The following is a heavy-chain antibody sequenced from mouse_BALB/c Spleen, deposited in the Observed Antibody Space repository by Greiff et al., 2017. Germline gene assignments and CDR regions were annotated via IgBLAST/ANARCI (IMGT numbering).Heavy chain of an antibody. CDR3: ARGRYDGWYFDV. D-gene: IGHD2-14*01. Sequence: SGPELMKPGASVKISCKASGYSFTSYYMHWVKQSHGKSLEWIGYIDPFNGGTSYNQKFKGKATLTVDKSSSTAYMHLSSLTSEDSAVYYCARGRYDGWYFDVWGAGTTVTVSS. CDR2: IDPFNGGT. V-gene: IGHV1S135*01. CDR1: GYSFTSYY. J-gene: IGHJ1*01.